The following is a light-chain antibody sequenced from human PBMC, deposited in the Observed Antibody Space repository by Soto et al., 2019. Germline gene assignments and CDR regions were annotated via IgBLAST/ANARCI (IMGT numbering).Light chain of an antibody. CDR3: QQYNNWPPWT. CDR1: QSVSSN. Sequence: EIVMTQSPATLSVSPGERATLSCRASQSVSSNLAWYQQKPGQAPRLLIYGASTRATGIRARFSGSGSGTEFTLTISSLQSEDSAVYYCQQYNNWPPWTFGQGTKVEIK. J-gene: IGKJ1*01. V-gene: IGKV3-15*01. CDR2: GAS.